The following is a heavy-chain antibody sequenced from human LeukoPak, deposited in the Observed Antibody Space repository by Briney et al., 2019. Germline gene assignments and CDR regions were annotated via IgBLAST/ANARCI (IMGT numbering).Heavy chain of an antibody. CDR1: GFNFIDYS. V-gene: IGHV3-21*01. J-gene: IGHJ4*02. D-gene: IGHD6-19*01. CDR2: ISSSSSYI. CDR3: ARDIGGWRYYFDY. Sequence: GGSLRLSCAASGFNFIDYSMNWVRQAPGKGLEWVSSISSSSSYIYYADSVKGRFTISRDNAKNSLYLQMNSLRAEDTAVYYCARDIGGWRYYFDYWGQGTLVTVSS.